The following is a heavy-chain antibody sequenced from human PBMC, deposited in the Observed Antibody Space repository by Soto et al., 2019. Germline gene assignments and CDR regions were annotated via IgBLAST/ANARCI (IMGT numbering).Heavy chain of an antibody. CDR3: AKDRTMVRRARGDWFDP. Sequence: GGSLRLSCAASGFTFSSYAMSWVRQAPGKWLEWVSAISGSGGSTYYADSVKGRFTISRDNSKNTLYLQMNSLRAEDTAVYYCAKDRTMVRRARGDWFDPWGQGXLVTVSS. J-gene: IGHJ5*02. CDR2: ISGSGGST. V-gene: IGHV3-23*01. D-gene: IGHD3-10*01. CDR1: GFTFSSYA.